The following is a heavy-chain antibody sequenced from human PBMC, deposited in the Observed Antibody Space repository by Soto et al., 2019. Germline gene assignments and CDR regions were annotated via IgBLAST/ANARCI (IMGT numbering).Heavy chain of an antibody. Sequence: QVQLVQSGAEVKKPGASVKVSCKASGYTFTSYAMHWVRQAPGQRLEWMGWINAGNGNTKYSQKFQGRVTITRDTSASPAYMELSSLRSEDTAVYYCARASLLLYPAPQDYWGQGTLVTVSS. V-gene: IGHV1-3*01. CDR3: ARASLLLYPAPQDY. D-gene: IGHD2-2*02. J-gene: IGHJ4*02. CDR1: GYTFTSYA. CDR2: INAGNGNT.